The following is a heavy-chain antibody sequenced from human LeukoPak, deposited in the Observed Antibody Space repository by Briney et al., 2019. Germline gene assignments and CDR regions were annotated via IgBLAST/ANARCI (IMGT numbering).Heavy chain of an antibody. CDR1: GFTFSDYY. CDR2: LSNSGSTR. CDR3: ARAGGCSSTSCYIMEDYYYYYYMDV. Sequence: GGSLRLSCAASGFTFSDYYMSWIRQAPGKGLEWVSYLSNSGSTRYYADSVKGRITISRDNAKNSLFLQMDSLRAEDTAVYYCARAGGCSSTSCYIMEDYYYYYYMDVWGKGTTVTVSS. V-gene: IGHV3-11*01. D-gene: IGHD2-2*02. J-gene: IGHJ6*03.